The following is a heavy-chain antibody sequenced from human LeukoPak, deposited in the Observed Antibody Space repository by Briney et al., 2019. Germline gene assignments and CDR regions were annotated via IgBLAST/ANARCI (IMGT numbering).Heavy chain of an antibody. CDR3: AELGITMIGGV. CDR2: ISSSGSTI. V-gene: IGHV3-48*03. Sequence: GGSLRLSCAASEFSFSSYAMNWVRQAPGKGLEWVSYISSSGSTIYYADSVKGRFTISRDNAKNSLYLQMNSLRAEDTAVYYCAELGITMIGGVWGKGTTVTISS. CDR1: EFSFSSYA. D-gene: IGHD3-10*02. J-gene: IGHJ6*04.